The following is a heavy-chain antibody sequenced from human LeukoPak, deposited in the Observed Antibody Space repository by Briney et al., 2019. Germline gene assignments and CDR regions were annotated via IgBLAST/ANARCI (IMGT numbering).Heavy chain of an antibody. CDR2: ISSSSSYI. V-gene: IGHV3-21*01. Sequence: PGGSLRLSRAASGFTFSSYSMNWVRQAPGKGLEWVSSISSSSSYIYYADSVKGRFTISRDNAKNSLYLQMNSLRAEDTAVYYCARESYGSGYYYYYMDVWGKGTTVTVSS. J-gene: IGHJ6*03. D-gene: IGHD3-10*01. CDR3: ARESYGSGYYYYYMDV. CDR1: GFTFSSYS.